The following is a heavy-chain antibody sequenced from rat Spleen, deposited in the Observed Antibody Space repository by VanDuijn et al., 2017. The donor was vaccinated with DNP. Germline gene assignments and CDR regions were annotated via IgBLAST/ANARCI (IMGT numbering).Heavy chain of an antibody. Sequence: EVQLVETGGGLVQPGRSLKLSCVASGFNFNDYWMAWVRQAPGKGLEWIGQLNKDSNTINYNPSLKDKFTISRDNAQSTLYLQMSKLLSEDTVIYYCTRGPNYGGFLDYFDYWGQGVMVTVSS. D-gene: IGHD1-11*01. CDR1: GFNFNDYW. CDR3: TRGPNYGGFLDYFDY. V-gene: IGHV4-2*01. CDR2: LNKDSNTI. J-gene: IGHJ2*01.